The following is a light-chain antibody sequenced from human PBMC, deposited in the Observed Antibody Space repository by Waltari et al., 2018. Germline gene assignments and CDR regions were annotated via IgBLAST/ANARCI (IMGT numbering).Light chain of an antibody. J-gene: IGLJ3*02. V-gene: IGLV1-47*01. CDR3: AAWDDTLSHWV. Sequence: QSVLPQPPSASGPPGQRVTISCSGSSSNIGDNYVYWYQHLPVTRPTLLIFSNTQRPSGVRDRFSGSKSGTSASLAISGLRSEDEGDYYCAAWDDTLSHWVFGGGTKLTVL. CDR1: SSNIGDNY. CDR2: SNT.